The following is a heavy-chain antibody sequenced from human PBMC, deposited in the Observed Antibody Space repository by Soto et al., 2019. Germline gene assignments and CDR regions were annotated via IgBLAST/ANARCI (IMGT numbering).Heavy chain of an antibody. D-gene: IGHD6-13*01. Sequence: PGGSLRLSCAASGFTFSSYGMHWVRQAPGKGLEWVAVISYDGSNKYYADSVKGRFTISRDNSKNTLYLQMNSLRADDTAVYYCAKVLGSSSTFDYWGQGTLVTVSS. V-gene: IGHV3-30*18. CDR2: ISYDGSNK. CDR1: GFTFSSYG. CDR3: AKVLGSSSTFDY. J-gene: IGHJ4*02.